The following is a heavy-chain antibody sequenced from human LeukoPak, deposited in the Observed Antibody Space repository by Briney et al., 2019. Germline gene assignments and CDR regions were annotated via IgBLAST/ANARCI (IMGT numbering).Heavy chain of an antibody. CDR3: VTGFGDY. D-gene: IGHD3-16*01. Sequence: GGSLRLSCAASGFTFSSYSMNWVRQAPGKGLEWVSSISSSSYIYYADSVKGRFTISRGNAKNSLYLQMNSLRAEDTAVYYCVTGFGDYWGQGTLVTVSS. J-gene: IGHJ4*02. V-gene: IGHV3-21*01. CDR1: GFTFSSYS. CDR2: ISSSSYI.